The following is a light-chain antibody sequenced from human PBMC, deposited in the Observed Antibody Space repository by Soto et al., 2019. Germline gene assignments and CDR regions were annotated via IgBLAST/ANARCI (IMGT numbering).Light chain of an antibody. J-gene: IGLJ1*01. CDR1: SSDVGGYNY. Sequence: QSALTQPASVSGSPGQSITISCTGTSSDVGGYNYVPWYQQHPGKAPKLMIYEVSNRPSGVSNRFSGSKSGNTASLTISGLHAEDEADYYCSSYTSSSTYVFGTGTKLTVL. CDR2: EVS. CDR3: SSYTSSSTYV. V-gene: IGLV2-14*01.